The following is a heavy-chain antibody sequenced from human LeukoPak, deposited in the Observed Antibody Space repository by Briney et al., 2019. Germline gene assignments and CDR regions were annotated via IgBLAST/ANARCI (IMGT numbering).Heavy chain of an antibody. CDR3: AKDRRNVGPSVGATGFWFDP. D-gene: IGHD1-26*01. Sequence: RGSLRLSCAASGFTFSSYAMSWGRQAPGKGLEWVSAISGSGGSTYYADSVKGRFTIPRDNSKNTLYLQMNSLRAEDTAVYYCAKDRRNVGPSVGATGFWFDPWGQGTLVTVSS. CDR2: ISGSGGST. J-gene: IGHJ5*02. V-gene: IGHV3-23*01. CDR1: GFTFSSYA.